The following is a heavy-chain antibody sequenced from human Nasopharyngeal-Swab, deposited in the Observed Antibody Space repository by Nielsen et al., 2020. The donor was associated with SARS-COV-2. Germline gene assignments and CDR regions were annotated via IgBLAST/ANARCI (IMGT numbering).Heavy chain of an antibody. V-gene: IGHV1-24*01. J-gene: IGHJ6*02. Sequence: ASVKVSCNVSGYTLTELSMHWVRQAPGKGLEWMGGFDPEDGETIYAQKFQGRVTMTEDTSTDTAYMELSSLRSEDTAVYYCATDPPMNTVTPGYYGMDVWGQGTTVNVSS. D-gene: IGHD4-17*01. CDR1: GYTLTELS. CDR3: ATDPPMNTVTPGYYGMDV. CDR2: FDPEDGET.